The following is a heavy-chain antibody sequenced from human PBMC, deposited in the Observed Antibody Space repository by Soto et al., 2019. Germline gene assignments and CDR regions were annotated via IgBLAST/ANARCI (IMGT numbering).Heavy chain of an antibody. V-gene: IGHV4-34*01. CDR1: GGTIVDFC. CDR2: INHSGTT. Sequence: SRGVDGGTIVDFCWSWVSQAPGKGLEWIGEINHSGTTNTNPSLKSRISTSVDTSKNQFSLRLSSVTAGDTAFYYCARGTRCINNSCANRFYRFGLEVWGQGTSVTVS. J-gene: IGHJ6*02. CDR3: ARGTRCINNSCANRFYRFGLEV. D-gene: IGHD2-2*01.